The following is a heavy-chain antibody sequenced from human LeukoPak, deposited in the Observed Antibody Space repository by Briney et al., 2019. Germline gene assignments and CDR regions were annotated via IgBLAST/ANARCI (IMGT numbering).Heavy chain of an antibody. CDR3: ARGGVSDAFDI. Sequence: SETLSLTCAVYGGSFSGYYWSWIRQPPGKGLEWIGEINHSGSTNYNPSLKSRVTTSVDTSKNQFSLKLSSVTAADTAVYYCARGGVSDAFDIWGQGTMVTVSS. CDR2: INHSGST. J-gene: IGHJ3*02. V-gene: IGHV4-34*01. D-gene: IGHD2-8*01. CDR1: GGSFSGYY.